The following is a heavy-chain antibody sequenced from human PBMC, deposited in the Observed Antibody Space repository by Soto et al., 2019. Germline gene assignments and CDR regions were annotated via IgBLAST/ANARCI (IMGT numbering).Heavy chain of an antibody. CDR3: ASVAVTSGGGWFEP. CDR1: GGSISSYY. CDR2: IYYSGST. Sequence: SETLSLTCTVSGGSISSYYWSWIRQPPGKGLEWIGYIYYSGSTNYNPSLKSRVTISVDTSKNQFSLKLSSVTAADTAVYYCASVAVTSGGGWFEPWGQGTLVTVSS. D-gene: IGHD4-17*01. J-gene: IGHJ5*02. V-gene: IGHV4-59*01.